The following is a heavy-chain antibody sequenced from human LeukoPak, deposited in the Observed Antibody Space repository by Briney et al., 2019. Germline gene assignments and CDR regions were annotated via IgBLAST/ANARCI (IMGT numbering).Heavy chain of an antibody. CDR1: GYSFTSYW. J-gene: IGHJ3*02. CDR2: IYPGDPDT. D-gene: IGHD3-22*01. V-gene: IGHV5-51*01. Sequence: GESLKISCKGSGYSFTSYWIGWVRQMPGKGLEWMGIIYPGDPDTRYSPSFQGQVTISADKSISTAYLQWSSLKASDTAMYYCARGRESYYYDSSGSDAFDIWGQGTMVTVSS. CDR3: ARGRESYYYDSSGSDAFDI.